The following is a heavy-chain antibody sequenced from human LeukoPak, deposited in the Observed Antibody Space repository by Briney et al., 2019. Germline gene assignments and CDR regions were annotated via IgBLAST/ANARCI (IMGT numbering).Heavy chain of an antibody. CDR3: ARDRHVPGLYYYYMDV. D-gene: IGHD6-6*01. J-gene: IGHJ6*03. CDR1: GFSLSAYN. Sequence: PGGSLSLSCEGSGFSLSAYNMNWVRQAPGKGLESVSYISSSSATIFYADSVKGRFTISRDNAKNSLYLQMNSLRHEDTAVYFCARDRHVPGLYYYYMDVWGKGTTVTVSS. CDR2: ISSSSATI. V-gene: IGHV3-48*02.